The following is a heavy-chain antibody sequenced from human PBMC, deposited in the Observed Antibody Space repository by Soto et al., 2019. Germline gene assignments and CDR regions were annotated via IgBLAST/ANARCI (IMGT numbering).Heavy chain of an antibody. D-gene: IGHD2-15*01. Sequence: SGGGLVKPGGSLRLSCAASGFTFSNAWMNWVRQAPGKGLEWVGRIKSKTDGGTADYAAPVKGRFTISRDDSKNTLYLQMDSLITEDTAVYYCTTQNCSGGSCYSGYYYYGLDVWGQGTTVSVSS. V-gene: IGHV3-15*07. CDR1: GFTFSNAW. CDR3: TTQNCSGGSCYSGYYYYGLDV. CDR2: IKSKTDGGTA. J-gene: IGHJ6*02.